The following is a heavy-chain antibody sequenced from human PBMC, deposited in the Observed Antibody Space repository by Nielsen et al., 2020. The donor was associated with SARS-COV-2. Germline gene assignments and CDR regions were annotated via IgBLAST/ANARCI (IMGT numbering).Heavy chain of an antibody. D-gene: IGHD6-13*01. CDR1: GGSISSSNW. V-gene: IGHV4-4*02. J-gene: IGHJ6*02. CDR3: ARDLSGAAAGVSPLHYYYYGMDV. Sequence: SETLSLTCAVSGGSISSSNWWSWVRQPPGKGLEWIGEIYHSGSTNYNPSLKSRVTISVDKSKNQFSLKLSSVTAADTAVYYCARDLSGAAAGVSPLHYYYYGMDVWGQGTTVTVSS. CDR2: IYHSGST.